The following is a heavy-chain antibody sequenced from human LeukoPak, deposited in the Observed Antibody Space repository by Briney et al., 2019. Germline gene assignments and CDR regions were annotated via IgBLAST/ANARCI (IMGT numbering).Heavy chain of an antibody. Sequence: GGSLRLSCAASGFTFTTYWMSWVRQAPGKGLEWVANIKQEGSEKYYVDSVKGRFTISRDNAKNLLYLQMNSLRAEDTAVYYCAREGSYRNWFDPWGQGTLVTVSS. CDR1: GFTFTTYW. J-gene: IGHJ5*02. CDR3: AREGSYRNWFDP. D-gene: IGHD1-26*01. CDR2: IKQEGSEK. V-gene: IGHV3-7*05.